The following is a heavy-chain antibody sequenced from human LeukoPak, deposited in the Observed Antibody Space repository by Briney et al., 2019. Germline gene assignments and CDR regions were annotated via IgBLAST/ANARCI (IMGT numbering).Heavy chain of an antibody. CDR3: ARDSGYEMGYYYGMDV. V-gene: IGHV1-69*13. CDR1: GGTFSSYA. CDR2: IIPIFGTA. J-gene: IGHJ6*02. Sequence: AASVTVSCKASGGTFSSYAISWVRQAPGQGLEWMGGIIPIFGTANYAQKFQGRVTITADESTSTAYMELSSLRSEDTAVYYCARDSGYEMGYYYGMDVWGQGTTVTVSS. D-gene: IGHD5-12*01.